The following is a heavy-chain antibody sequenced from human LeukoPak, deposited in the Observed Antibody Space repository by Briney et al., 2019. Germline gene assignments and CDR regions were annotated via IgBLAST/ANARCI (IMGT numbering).Heavy chain of an antibody. V-gene: IGHV4-4*07. D-gene: IGHD3-22*01. CDR2: IYTSGST. CDR3: ARSVIGRSGYLSLGYFNL. CDR1: GGSISSYC. Sequence: PSETLSLTCTVSGGSISSYCWSWIRQPAGKGLEWIGRIYTSGSTNYNPSLKSRVTMSVDTSKNQFSLKLSSVTAADTAVYYCARSVIGRSGYLSLGYFNLWGRGTLVTVSS. J-gene: IGHJ2*01.